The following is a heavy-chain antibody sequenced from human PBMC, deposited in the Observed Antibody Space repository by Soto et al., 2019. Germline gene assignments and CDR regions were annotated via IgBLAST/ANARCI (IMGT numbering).Heavy chain of an antibody. CDR2: ISAYNGNT. Sequence: ASVKVSCKASGYTFTSYGISWVRQAPGQGLEWMGWISAYNGNTNYAQKLQGRVTMTTDTSTSTAYMELRSLRSDDTAVYYCARARRGDYDFWSGPSGFDYWGQGTLVTVPQ. D-gene: IGHD3-3*01. CDR1: GYTFTSYG. CDR3: ARARRGDYDFWSGPSGFDY. J-gene: IGHJ4*02. V-gene: IGHV1-18*01.